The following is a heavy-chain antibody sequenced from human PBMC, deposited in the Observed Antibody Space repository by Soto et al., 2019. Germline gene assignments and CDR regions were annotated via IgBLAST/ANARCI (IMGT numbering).Heavy chain of an antibody. Sequence: SVKVSCKASGGTFSSYAISWVRQAPGQGLEWMGGIIPIFGTANYAQKFQGRVTITADESTSTAYMELSSLRSEDTAVYYCAREQAGYYYGMDVWGQETTVTVSS. J-gene: IGHJ6*02. CDR1: GGTFSSYA. V-gene: IGHV1-69*13. CDR3: AREQAGYYYGMDV. CDR2: IIPIFGTA.